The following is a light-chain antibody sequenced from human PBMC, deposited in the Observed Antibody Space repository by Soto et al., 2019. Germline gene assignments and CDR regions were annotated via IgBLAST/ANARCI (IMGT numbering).Light chain of an antibody. J-gene: IGLJ1*01. CDR2: GDS. CDR1: SSNIGAGYD. CDR3: QSYDNSLSGSH. Sequence: QSVLTQPPSVSGAPGQRVTISCTGSSSNIGAGYDVHWYQQLPGTAPKLLIYGDSNRPSGVPDRFSGSKSGTSTSLAITGLQAEDEADYYCQSYDNSLSGSHFGTGTKVTVL. V-gene: IGLV1-40*01.